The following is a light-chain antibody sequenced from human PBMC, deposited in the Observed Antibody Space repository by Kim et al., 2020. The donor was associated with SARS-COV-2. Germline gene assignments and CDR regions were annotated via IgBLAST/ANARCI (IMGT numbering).Light chain of an antibody. V-gene: IGKV3-20*01. Sequence: EVVLTQSPGTLSLSPGERATLSCRASQSVRSSLLAWYQQKPGQAPRLLIYAAFKRVAGIPDRFSGSGSGTDFTLTISRPEPEDFAMYYCQQYGVSPYTFGRETKLEI. J-gene: IGKJ2*01. CDR3: QQYGVSPYT. CDR2: AAF. CDR1: QSVRSSL.